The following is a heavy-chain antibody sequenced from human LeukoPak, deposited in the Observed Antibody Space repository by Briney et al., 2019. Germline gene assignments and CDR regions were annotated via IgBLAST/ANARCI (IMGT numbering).Heavy chain of an antibody. J-gene: IGHJ5*02. CDR3: ARGFKISRDGCWFDP. CDR1: GYTFTSYY. Sequence: LAASVKVSCKASGYTFTSYYMHWVRQAPGQGLEWMGIINPSGGSTNYAQKFQGRVTITTDESTSTAYMELSSLRSEDTAVYYCARGFKISRDGCWFDPWGQGTLVTVSS. CDR2: INPSGGST. V-gene: IGHV1-46*01.